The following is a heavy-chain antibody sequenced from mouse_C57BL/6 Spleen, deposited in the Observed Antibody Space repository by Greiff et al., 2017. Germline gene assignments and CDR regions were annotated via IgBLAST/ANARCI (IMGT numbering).Heavy chain of an antibody. D-gene: IGHD1-1*01. J-gene: IGHJ3*01. CDR3: AREVIYGSSSWFAY. V-gene: IGHV3-6*01. Sequence: EVQLVESGPGLVKPSQSLSLTCSVTGYSITSGYYWNWIRQFPGNKLEWMGYISYDGSNNYNPSLKNRISITRDTSKNQFFLKLNSVTTEDTATYYCAREVIYGSSSWFAYWGQGTLVTVSA. CDR1: GYSITSGYY. CDR2: ISYDGSN.